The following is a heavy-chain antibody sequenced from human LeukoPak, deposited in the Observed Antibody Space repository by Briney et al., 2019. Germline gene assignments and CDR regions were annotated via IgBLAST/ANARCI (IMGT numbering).Heavy chain of an antibody. CDR2: IHSIGGT. CDR3: ARGEGYDFWSGYRPPYNWFDP. CDR1: GGSISDYY. D-gene: IGHD3-3*01. V-gene: IGHV4-59*12. J-gene: IGHJ5*02. Sequence: SETLSLTCTVSGGSISDYYWTWLRQPPEKGLEWIGYIHSIGGTNYNPSLKSRVTISVDTSKNQFSLKLSSVTAADTAVYYCARGEGYDFWSGYRPPYNWFDPWGQGTLVTVSS.